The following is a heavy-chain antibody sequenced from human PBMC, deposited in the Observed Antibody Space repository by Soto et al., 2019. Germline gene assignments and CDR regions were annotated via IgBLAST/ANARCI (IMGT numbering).Heavy chain of an antibody. D-gene: IGHD5-18*01. CDR2: ITHSGST. J-gene: IGHJ4*01. CDR1: GGSFRDYF. V-gene: IGHV4-34*01. CDR3: ARIIKIPEAILGYFDF. Sequence: SETLSLTCAVYGGSFRDYFWGWIRQPPGKGLEWIAEITHSGSTNYNPSLKSRVTISVDPSKNQFSLKVRSVTAADTAKYYCARIIKIPEAILGYFDFWGHGNLVTVSS.